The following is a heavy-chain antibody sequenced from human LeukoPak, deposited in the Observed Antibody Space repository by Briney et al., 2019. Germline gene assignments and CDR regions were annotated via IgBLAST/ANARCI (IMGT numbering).Heavy chain of an antibody. CDR3: AKVGDSSGYYLDY. Sequence: GGSLRLSCAASGFTFDDYAMPWVRQAPGKGLEWVSGISWNSGSIGYADSVKGRFTISRDNAKNSLYLQMNSLRAEDTALYYCAKVGDSSGYYLDYWGQGTLVTVSS. CDR1: GFTFDDYA. J-gene: IGHJ4*02. CDR2: ISWNSGSI. V-gene: IGHV3-9*01. D-gene: IGHD3-22*01.